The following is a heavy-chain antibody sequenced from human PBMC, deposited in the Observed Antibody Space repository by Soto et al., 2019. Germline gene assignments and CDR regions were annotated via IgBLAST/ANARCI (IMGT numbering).Heavy chain of an antibody. CDR2: IYPGDSDT. V-gene: IGHV5-51*01. J-gene: IGHJ6*02. CDR1: GYSFTSYW. CDR3: ARRGVRGWLPNNYYGMDV. Sequence: PGESLKISCKGAGYSFTSYWIGWVRQMPGKGLEWMGIIYPGDSDTRYSPSFQGQVTISADKSISTAYLQWSSLKASDTAMYYCARRGVRGWLPNNYYGMDVWGQGTTVTVSS. D-gene: IGHD5-12*01.